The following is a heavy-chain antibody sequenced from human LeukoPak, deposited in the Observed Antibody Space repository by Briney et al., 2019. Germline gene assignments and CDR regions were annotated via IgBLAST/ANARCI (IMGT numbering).Heavy chain of an antibody. D-gene: IGHD5-24*01. CDR3: AMKAVPRPRLHDAFDF. CDR2: INSGGSSA. CDR1: GFTFSSYW. J-gene: IGHJ3*01. Sequence: GGSLRLSCAASGFTFSSYWMHWVRQAPGKGLVWVSRINSGGSSARYADSVKGRFTISRDNAKNTLYLQMNSLRADDTAVYYCAMKAVPRPRLHDAFDFWGQGTVVSVSS. V-gene: IGHV3-74*01.